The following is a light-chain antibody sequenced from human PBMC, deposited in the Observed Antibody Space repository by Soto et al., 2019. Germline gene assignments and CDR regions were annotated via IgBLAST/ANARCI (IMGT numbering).Light chain of an antibody. J-gene: IGLJ7*01. CDR3: SSYTSSTTAV. CDR2: EVT. CDR1: SSDVGAYNF. Sequence: QAASVSGSPGQSITISCTGTSSDVGAYNFVSWYQQLPGKAPKLLIYEVTNRPSGVSNRFSGSKSGNTASLTISGLQAEDEAEYYCSSYTSSTTAVFGGGTQLTVL. V-gene: IGLV2-14*01.